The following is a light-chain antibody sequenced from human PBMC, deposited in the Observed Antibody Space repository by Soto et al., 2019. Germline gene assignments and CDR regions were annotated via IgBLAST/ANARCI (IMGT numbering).Light chain of an antibody. J-gene: IGKJ4*01. CDR1: QSVRSND. V-gene: IGKV3-20*01. Sequence: EIVLTQSPGTLSWSPGERATLSCRASQSVRSNDLAWYQQKPGQAPRFLIYDASSRATGIPDRFSGSGSGTDFTLTISRLEPEDFAVYYCQQYGRSPLTFGGGTKVEIK. CDR3: QQYGRSPLT. CDR2: DAS.